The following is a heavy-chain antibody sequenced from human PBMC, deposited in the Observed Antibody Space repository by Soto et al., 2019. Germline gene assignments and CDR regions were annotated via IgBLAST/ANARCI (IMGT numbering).Heavy chain of an antibody. J-gene: IGHJ4*02. V-gene: IGHV3-33*01. CDR2: IWYDGSNK. CDR1: GYTFRSNG. Sequence: QVQLVESGGGVVQPGRSLRLSCAASGYTFRSNGMHWVRQAPGKGLEWVAVIWYDGSNKHYADPVKGRFTISRDNSKNTLSLQMNSLRAEDTAIYYCARDIDWYSNSSGFDNWGQGTLVTVSS. CDR3: ARDIDWYSNSSGFDN. D-gene: IGHD1-26*01.